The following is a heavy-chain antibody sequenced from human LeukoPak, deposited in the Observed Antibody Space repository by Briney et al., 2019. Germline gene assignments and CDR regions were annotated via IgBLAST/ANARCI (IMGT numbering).Heavy chain of an antibody. CDR1: GYTFTSYY. CDR3: AREPTLDYYYDSSGYAY. D-gene: IGHD3-22*01. Sequence: ASVKVSCKASGYTFTSYYMHWVRQAPGQGLEWMGWINPNSGGTNYAQKFQGRVTMTRDTSISTAYMELSRLRSDDTAVYYCAREPTLDYYYDSSGYAYWGQGTLVTVSS. CDR2: INPNSGGT. V-gene: IGHV1-2*02. J-gene: IGHJ4*02.